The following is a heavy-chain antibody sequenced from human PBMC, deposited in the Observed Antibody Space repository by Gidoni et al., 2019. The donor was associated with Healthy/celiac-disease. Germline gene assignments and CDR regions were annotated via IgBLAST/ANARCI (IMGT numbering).Heavy chain of an antibody. Sequence: EVQLVESGGGLVQPGGSLRLSCAASGFTFSSYEMNWVRQAPGKGLEWVSYISSSGSTIYYADPVKGRFTISRDNAKNSLYLQMNSLRAEDTAVYYCARALGFGEYDYWGQGTLVTVSS. CDR2: ISSSGSTI. J-gene: IGHJ4*02. CDR3: ARALGFGEYDY. V-gene: IGHV3-48*03. CDR1: GFTFSSYE. D-gene: IGHD3-10*01.